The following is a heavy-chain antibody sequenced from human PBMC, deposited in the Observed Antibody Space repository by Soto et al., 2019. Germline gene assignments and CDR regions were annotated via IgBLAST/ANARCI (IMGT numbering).Heavy chain of an antibody. CDR2: IGGSGDT. D-gene: IGHD3-3*01. V-gene: IGHV3-23*01. CDR3: AKETRHGDVWSGHDY. Sequence: EVQLLESGGGLVQPGGSLRLSCTASGFTFSSYAMTWVRQAPGKGLEWVSAIGGSGDTYYADSVKGRFTISRDNSKTTLYVQMHSLGGEDTAMYFCAKETRHGDVWSGHDYWGQGTLVTVSA. J-gene: IGHJ4*02. CDR1: GFTFSSYA.